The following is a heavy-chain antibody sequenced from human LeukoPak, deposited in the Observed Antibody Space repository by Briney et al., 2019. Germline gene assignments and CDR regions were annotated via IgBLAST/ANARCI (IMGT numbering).Heavy chain of an antibody. CDR1: GFTFSSYG. CDR3: ARHSRDDILVYYYYMDV. Sequence: GGSLRLSCAASGFTFSSYGLHWVRQAPGKGLEWVAVIWYDGSNKYYADSVKGRFTISRDNSKNTLYLQMNSLRAEDTAVYYCARHSRDDILVYYYYMDVWGKGTTVTVSS. CDR2: IWYDGSNK. J-gene: IGHJ6*03. V-gene: IGHV3-33*01. D-gene: IGHD3-9*01.